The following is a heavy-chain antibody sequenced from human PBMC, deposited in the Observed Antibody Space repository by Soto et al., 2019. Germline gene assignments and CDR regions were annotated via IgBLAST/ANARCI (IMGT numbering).Heavy chain of an antibody. J-gene: IGHJ4*02. CDR3: ARDILSGGAYPDY. D-gene: IGHD3-10*01. CDR2: ISSGSSYI. Sequence: PXGSLILSCAASGFTSSSYTMNWVRQAPGKGLEWVSSISSGSSYIYYADSVKGRFTISRDNAKNSLFLQMNSLRAEDTAVYYCARDILSGGAYPDYWGQGTKVTVSS. CDR1: GFTSSSYT. V-gene: IGHV3-21*01.